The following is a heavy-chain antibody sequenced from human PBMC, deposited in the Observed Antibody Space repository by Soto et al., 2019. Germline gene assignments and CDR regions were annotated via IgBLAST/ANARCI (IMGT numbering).Heavy chain of an antibody. CDR3: AHSTTGTTGANWFDP. J-gene: IGHJ5*02. CDR1: GFSLSTSGVG. CDR2: IYWDDDK. D-gene: IGHD1-1*01. V-gene: IGHV2-5*02. Sequence: QITLKESGPTLVKPTQTLTLTCTFSGFSLSTSGVGVGWIRQPPGKALQWLALIYWDDDKRYSPSLKSRLTITKDTSKNQVVLTMTNMDPVDTATYYCAHSTTGTTGANWFDPWGQGTLVTVSS.